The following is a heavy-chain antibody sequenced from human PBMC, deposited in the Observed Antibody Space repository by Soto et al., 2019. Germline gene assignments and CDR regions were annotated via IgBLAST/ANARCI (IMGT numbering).Heavy chain of an antibody. CDR1: GGSINSRSYY. Sequence: SETLSLTCTVSGGSINSRSYYWGWIRQSPGKGLEWIGSIYYSGSTYYNPSLKSRVAMSVDTSKNQFSLKLRSVGAADTAVYYCARQRTSVVTQAYFDDWGQGSLVTV. V-gene: IGHV4-39*01. D-gene: IGHD2-21*02. CDR2: IYYSGST. J-gene: IGHJ4*02. CDR3: ARQRTSVVTQAYFDD.